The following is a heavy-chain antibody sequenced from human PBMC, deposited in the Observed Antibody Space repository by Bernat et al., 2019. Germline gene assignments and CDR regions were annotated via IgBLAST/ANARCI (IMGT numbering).Heavy chain of an antibody. D-gene: IGHD3-22*01. V-gene: IGHV3-11*06. CDR2: ISSSSSYT. Sequence: QVQLVESGGGLVKPGGSLRLSCAASGFTFSDYYMSWIRQAPGKGLEWVSYISSSSSYTNYADSVKGRFTISRDNAENSLYLQMNSLRAEDTAVYYCAKPGAPYYDSSGYYYWGQGTLVTVSS. J-gene: IGHJ4*02. CDR1: GFTFSDYY. CDR3: AKPGAPYYDSSGYYY.